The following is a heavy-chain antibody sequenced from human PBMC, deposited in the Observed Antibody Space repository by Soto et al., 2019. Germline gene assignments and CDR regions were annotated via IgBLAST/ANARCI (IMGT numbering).Heavy chain of an antibody. CDR1: GFSLTTSGVG. CDR3: AHRVLRTVFGLVTTTAIYFDF. D-gene: IGHD3-3*01. CDR2: IYWDDDK. V-gene: IGHV2-5*02. J-gene: IGHJ4*02. Sequence: QITLNESGPTVVRPTETLTLTCRFSGFSLTTSGVGVGWIRQSPGKAPEWLALIYWDDDKRYSASLKSRLTINKDTSKNQVVLTVSDLDTTDTATYYCAHRVLRTVFGLVTTTAIYFDFWGQGTPVAVSS.